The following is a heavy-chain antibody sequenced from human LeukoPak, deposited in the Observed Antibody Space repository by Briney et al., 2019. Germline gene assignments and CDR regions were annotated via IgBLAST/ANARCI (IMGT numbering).Heavy chain of an antibody. CDR3: AKDRGSSTD. Sequence: AGSLRLSCAASGFTFSSYAMSWVRQAPGKGLEWVSAISGSGGSTYYADSVKGRFTISRDNSKNTLHLQMNSLRAEDTAVYHCAKDRGSSTDWGQGTLVTVSS. D-gene: IGHD6-6*01. J-gene: IGHJ4*02. CDR1: GFTFSSYA. V-gene: IGHV3-23*01. CDR2: ISGSGGST.